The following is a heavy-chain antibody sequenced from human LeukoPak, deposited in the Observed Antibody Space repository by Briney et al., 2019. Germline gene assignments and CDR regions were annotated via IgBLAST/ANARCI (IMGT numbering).Heavy chain of an antibody. V-gene: IGHV1-2*02. CDR3: ARGGSGSGWMYYFDY. J-gene: IGHJ4*01. CDR1: GYTFNAYF. D-gene: IGHD6-19*01. CDR2: INPNRGGT. Sequence: ASVKVSCKASGYTFNAYFIHWVRQAPGQGLEWMGWINPNRGGTNSAQIFQGRVTMTWDTSISTAYLELSRLSHDTAVYYCARGGSGSGWMYYFDYWGQGTLVTVSS.